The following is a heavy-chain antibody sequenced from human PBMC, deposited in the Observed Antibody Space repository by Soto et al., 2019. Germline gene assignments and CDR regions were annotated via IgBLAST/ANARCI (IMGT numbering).Heavy chain of an antibody. D-gene: IGHD4-17*01. J-gene: IGHJ3*02. Sequence: GESLKISCKVSGYNFNNYWIAWVRQMPGKGLEWVGIIHPSKSSTRYSPSFEGQVTISADESISTAYLQWSSLKASDTAMYYCARELDYGGNSKTFEIWGQGTMVTVS. CDR1: GYNFNNYW. CDR3: ARELDYGGNSKTFEI. CDR2: IHPSKSST. V-gene: IGHV5-51*01.